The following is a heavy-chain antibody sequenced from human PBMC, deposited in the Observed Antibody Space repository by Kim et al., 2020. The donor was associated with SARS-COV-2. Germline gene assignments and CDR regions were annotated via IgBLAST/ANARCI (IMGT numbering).Heavy chain of an antibody. Sequence: ASVKVSCKASGYTFTSYGISWVRQAPGQGLEWMGWISAYNGNTNYAQKLQGRVTMTTDTSTSTAYMELRSLRSDDTAVYYCARDRGRYSSSRGSSGWYYYYGMDVWGQGTTVTVSS. CDR2: ISAYNGNT. V-gene: IGHV1-18*01. CDR1: GYTFTSYG. J-gene: IGHJ6*02. CDR3: ARDRGRYSSSRGSSGWYYYYGMDV. D-gene: IGHD6-13*01.